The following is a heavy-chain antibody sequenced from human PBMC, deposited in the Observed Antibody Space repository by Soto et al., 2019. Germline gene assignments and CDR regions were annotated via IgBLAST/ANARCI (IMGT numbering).Heavy chain of an antibody. V-gene: IGHV3-23*01. Sequence: GGSLRLSCAASGFTFSSYAMSWVRQAPGKGLEWVSAISGSGGSTYYADSVKGRFTISRDNSKNTLYLQMNSLRAEDTAVYYCANDFIVFDNDYYNYGMYVLGQGDTVTVSS. CDR1: GFTFSSYA. CDR3: ANDFIVFDNDYYNYGMYV. J-gene: IGHJ6*02. D-gene: IGHD2-15*01. CDR2: ISGSGGST.